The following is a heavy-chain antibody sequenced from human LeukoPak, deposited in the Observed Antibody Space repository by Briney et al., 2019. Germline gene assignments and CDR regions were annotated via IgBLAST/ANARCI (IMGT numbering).Heavy chain of an antibody. Sequence: GGSLRLSCAASGFTFSSYAMSWVRQAPGKGLEWVSAISGSGGSTYYADSVKGRFTISRDNSKNTLYPQMNSLRAEDTAVYYCAKDGGYYDSSGYYYGWFDPWGQGTLVTVSS. D-gene: IGHD3-22*01. J-gene: IGHJ5*02. CDR2: ISGSGGST. V-gene: IGHV3-23*01. CDR3: AKDGGYYDSSGYYYGWFDP. CDR1: GFTFSSYA.